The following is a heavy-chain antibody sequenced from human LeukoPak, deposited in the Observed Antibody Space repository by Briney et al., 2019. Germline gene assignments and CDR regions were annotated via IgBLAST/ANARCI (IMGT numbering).Heavy chain of an antibody. Sequence: PGGSLRLSCAASGFTFSSYGMHWVRQAPGKGLEWVAVISYDGSNKYYADSVKGRFTISRDNSKNTLYLQMNSLRAEDTAVYYCAKDGGAGVPDSAYYYGSGSWYWGQGTLVTVSS. CDR3: AKDGGAGVPDSAYYYGSGSWY. CDR1: GFTFSSYG. V-gene: IGHV3-30*18. D-gene: IGHD3-10*01. J-gene: IGHJ4*02. CDR2: ISYDGSNK.